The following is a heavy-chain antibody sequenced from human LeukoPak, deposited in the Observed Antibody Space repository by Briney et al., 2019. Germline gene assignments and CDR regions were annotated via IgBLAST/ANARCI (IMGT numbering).Heavy chain of an antibody. J-gene: IGHJ3*02. CDR3: ARAPGYCSGGTCYRDAFDI. D-gene: IGHD2-15*01. CDR1: GGSIISYY. CDR2: IYYSGST. V-gene: IGHV4-59*01. Sequence: SESLSLTCTVSGGSIISYYWSWIRQPPGKGLEWIGYIYYSGSTNYNPSLKSRVTISVDTSKNQFSLKLSSVTAADTAVYYCARAPGYCSGGTCYRDAFDIWGQGTMVTVSS.